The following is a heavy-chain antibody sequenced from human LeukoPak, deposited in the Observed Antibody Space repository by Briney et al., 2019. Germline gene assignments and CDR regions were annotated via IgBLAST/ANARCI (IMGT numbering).Heavy chain of an antibody. V-gene: IGHV3-30*02. CDR3: ARDLTGKYYSAD. D-gene: IGHD2/OR15-2a*01. Sequence: PGGSLRLSCAASGFNFSSFGMHWVRQALGEGLELLAYIGYTGTNTYYADSVKGRSTISRDNYKNTVHLQMNSLRAAVTALFSCARDLTGKYYSADWGEGTLVTVSS. J-gene: IGHJ4*02. CDR2: IGYTGTNT. CDR1: GFNFSSFG.